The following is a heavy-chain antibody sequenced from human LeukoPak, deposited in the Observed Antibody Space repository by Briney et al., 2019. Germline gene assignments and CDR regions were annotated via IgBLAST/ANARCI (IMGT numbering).Heavy chain of an antibody. Sequence: ASVKVSCKASGYTFTSYYMHWVRQAPGQGLEWMGIINPSGGSTSYAQKFQGRVTMTRDTSTSTVYMELRSLRSDDTAVYYCARVDYVWGSYRPYYFDYWGQGTLVTVSS. CDR2: INPSGGST. D-gene: IGHD3-16*02. J-gene: IGHJ4*02. CDR1: GYTFTSYY. V-gene: IGHV1-46*01. CDR3: ARVDYVWGSYRPYYFDY.